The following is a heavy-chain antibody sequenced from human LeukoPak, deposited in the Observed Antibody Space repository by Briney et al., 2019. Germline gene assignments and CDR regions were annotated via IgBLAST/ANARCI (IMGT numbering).Heavy chain of an antibody. Sequence: GGSLRLFCAASGFTFSSYAMSWVRQAPGKGLEWVSAISGSGGSTYYADSVKGRFTISRDNSKNTLYLQMNSLRAEDTAVYYCAKDDHYGDLYYFDYWGQGTLVTVSS. CDR2: ISGSGGST. D-gene: IGHD4-17*01. CDR1: GFTFSSYA. J-gene: IGHJ4*02. V-gene: IGHV3-23*01. CDR3: AKDDHYGDLYYFDY.